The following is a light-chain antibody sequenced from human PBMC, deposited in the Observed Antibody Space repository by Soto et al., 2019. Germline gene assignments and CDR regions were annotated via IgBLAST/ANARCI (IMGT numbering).Light chain of an antibody. CDR3: LSFDSSLSVV. J-gene: IGLJ2*01. CDR1: SPNIGAGYD. CDR2: GNT. V-gene: IGLV1-40*01. Sequence: QSVLTQPPSVSGAPGQRVTISCTGSSPNIGAGYDVHWYQQLPGRAPKLLIYGNTNRPSGVPDRFSGSKSGTSASLAITGLLSEDEADYYCLSFDSSLSVVFGGGTKLTVL.